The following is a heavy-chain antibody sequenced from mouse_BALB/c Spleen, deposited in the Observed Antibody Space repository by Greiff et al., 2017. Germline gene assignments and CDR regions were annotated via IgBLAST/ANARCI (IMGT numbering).Heavy chain of an antibody. CDR3: ARDIYDGYSDY. D-gene: IGHD2-3*01. Sequence: VQLKESGGGLVQPGGSLKLSCAASGFTFSSYGMSWVRQTPDKRLELVATINSNGGSTYYPDSVKGRFTISRDNAKNTLYLQMSSLKSEDTAMYYCARDIYDGYSDYWGQGTTLTVSS. CDR2: INSNGGST. CDR1: GFTFSSYG. V-gene: IGHV5-6-3*01. J-gene: IGHJ2*01.